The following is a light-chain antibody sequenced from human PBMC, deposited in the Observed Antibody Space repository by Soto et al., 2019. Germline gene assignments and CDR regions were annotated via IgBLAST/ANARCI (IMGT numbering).Light chain of an antibody. CDR3: QEYNSAPWT. V-gene: IGKV1-27*01. CDR1: QGISNY. CDR2: AAS. Sequence: DIQMTQSPSSLSASVGHGVTITCRASQGISNYLAWYQQKPGKVPKLLIYAASTLESGVPSRFSASGSGTDFTLTISSLQPEDVATYYCQEYNSAPWTFGQGTKLEIK. J-gene: IGKJ1*01.